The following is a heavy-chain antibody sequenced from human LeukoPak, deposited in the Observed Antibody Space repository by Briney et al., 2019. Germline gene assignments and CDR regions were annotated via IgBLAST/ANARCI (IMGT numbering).Heavy chain of an antibody. CDR2: ISSSRSTI. V-gene: IGHV3-48*01. J-gene: IGHJ6*02. CDR1: GFTFSSYA. Sequence: PGGSLRLSCAASGFTFSSYAMSWVRQAPGKGLEWVSYISSSRSTIYYADSVKGRFTISRDNAKNSLYLQMNSLRAEDTAVYYCARDGDYVDYYGMDVWGQGTTVTVSS. CDR3: ARDGDYVDYYGMDV. D-gene: IGHD4-17*01.